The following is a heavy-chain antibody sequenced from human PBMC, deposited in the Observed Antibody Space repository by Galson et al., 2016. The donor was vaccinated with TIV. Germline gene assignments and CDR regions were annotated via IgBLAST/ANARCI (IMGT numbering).Heavy chain of an antibody. Sequence: SLRLSCAASGFTFRSYTMNWVRQAPGKGLEWVSAITTTVPNTYYADSLKGRFTISRDNAKNSLFLQMNSLRVEDTGVCYCVRAGSGWYELDYWGQGTLVTVSS. V-gene: IGHV3-21*01. D-gene: IGHD6-19*01. J-gene: IGHJ4*02. CDR2: ITTTVPNT. CDR1: GFTFRSYT. CDR3: VRAGSGWYELDY.